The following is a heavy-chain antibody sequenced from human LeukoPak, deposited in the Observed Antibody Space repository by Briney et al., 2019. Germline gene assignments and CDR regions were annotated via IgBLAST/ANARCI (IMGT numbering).Heavy chain of an antibody. D-gene: IGHD1-26*01. CDR2: ISGSGGST. Sequence: GGSLRLSCAASGFTFSSYAMSWVRQAPGKGLEWVSAISGSGGSTYYADSVKGRFTISRDNSKNTLYLQMNSLRAEDTAAYYCAKGSGSYHDAFDIWGQGTMVTVSS. CDR1: GFTFSSYA. V-gene: IGHV3-23*01. J-gene: IGHJ3*02. CDR3: AKGSGSYHDAFDI.